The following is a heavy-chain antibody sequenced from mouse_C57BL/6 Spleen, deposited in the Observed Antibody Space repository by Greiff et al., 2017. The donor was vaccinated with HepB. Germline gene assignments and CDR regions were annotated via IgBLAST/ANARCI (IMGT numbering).Heavy chain of an antibody. V-gene: IGHV1-15*01. J-gene: IGHJ1*03. CDR3: TRAGPRYFDV. CDR2: FDPETGGT. CDR1: GYTFTDYE. Sequence: VKLVESGAELVRPGASVTLSCKASGYTFTDYEMHWVKQTPVHGLEWIGAFDPETGGTAYNQKFKGKAILTADKSSSTAYMELRSLTSEDSAVYYCTRAGPRYFDVWGTGTTVTVSS.